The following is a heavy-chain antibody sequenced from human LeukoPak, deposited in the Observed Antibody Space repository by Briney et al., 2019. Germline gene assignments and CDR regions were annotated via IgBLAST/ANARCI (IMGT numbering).Heavy chain of an antibody. J-gene: IGHJ4*02. CDR1: GFTFSSYA. CDR3: ARDAAADRNYDILTGYSKGFDY. D-gene: IGHD3-9*01. CDR2: ISYDGSNK. Sequence: GGSLRLSCAASGFTFSSYAMHWVRQAPGKGLEWVAVISYDGSNKYYADSVKGRFTISRDNSKNTLYLQMNSLRAEDTAVYYCARDAAADRNYDILTGYSKGFDYWGQGTLVTVSS. V-gene: IGHV3-30-3*01.